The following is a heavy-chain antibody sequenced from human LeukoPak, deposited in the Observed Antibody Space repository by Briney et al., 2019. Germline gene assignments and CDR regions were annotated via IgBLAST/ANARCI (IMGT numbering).Heavy chain of an antibody. J-gene: IGHJ5*02. Sequence: GASVKVSCKASGGTFSSYAISWVRQAPGQGLEWMGGIIPIFGTANYAQKFQGRVTMTEDTSTDTAYMELSSLRSEDTAVYYCATELGNYGELGFDPWGQGTLVTVSS. CDR2: IIPIFGTA. CDR1: GGTFSSYA. V-gene: IGHV1-69*06. D-gene: IGHD1-7*01. CDR3: ATELGNYGELGFDP.